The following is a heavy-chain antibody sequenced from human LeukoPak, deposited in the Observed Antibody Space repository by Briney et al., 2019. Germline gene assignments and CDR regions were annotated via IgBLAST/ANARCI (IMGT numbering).Heavy chain of an antibody. CDR2: ISWNSGSI. CDR3: ARANY. Sequence: PVGSLRLSCAASGFTFDDYAMHWVRHAPGKGLEWVSGISWNSGSIGYADSVKGRFTISRDNAKNSLYLQMKSLSAEDTALYYGARANYWGQGTLVTVSS. V-gene: IGHV3-9*01. CDR1: GFTFDDYA. J-gene: IGHJ4*02.